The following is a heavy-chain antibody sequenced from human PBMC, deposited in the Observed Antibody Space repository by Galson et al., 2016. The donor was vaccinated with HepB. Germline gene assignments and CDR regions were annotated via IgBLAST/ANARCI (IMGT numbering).Heavy chain of an antibody. D-gene: IGHD6-13*01. CDR1: GFTYSSSA. J-gene: IGHJ6*02. V-gene: IGHV3-23*01. CDR3: VKARVAAPGTITPSYFYYDMDV. CDR2: LTPSGDST. Sequence: SLRLSCAASGFTYSSSAMSWVRQTPGKGLEWVSSLTPSGDSTYYADSVKGRFTISRDNSKNTLHLQVISLRPEDTAVYFCVKARVAAPGTITPSYFYYDMDVWGQWTTVTVSS.